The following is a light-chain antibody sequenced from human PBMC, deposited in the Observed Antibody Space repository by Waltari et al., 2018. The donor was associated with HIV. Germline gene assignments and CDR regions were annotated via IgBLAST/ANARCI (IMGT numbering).Light chain of an antibody. CDR1: QDINNW. J-gene: IGKJ5*01. CDR2: GAS. V-gene: IGKV1D-12*01. Sequence: DIQMTQSPSSVSASIGDRVNITCRASQDINNWLAWYQQKGGKAPNLLIYGASTLQSGVQSRFSGSGSGTDFTLSISSVQPEDFATYYCQQARGVPITFGQGTRLDIK. CDR3: QQARGVPIT.